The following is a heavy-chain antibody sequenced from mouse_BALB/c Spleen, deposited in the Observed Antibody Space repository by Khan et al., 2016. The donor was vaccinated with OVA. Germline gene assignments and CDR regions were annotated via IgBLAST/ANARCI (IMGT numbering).Heavy chain of an antibody. CDR1: GYSITSDYA. D-gene: IGHD2-3*01. Sequence: EVELVESGPGLVNPSQSLSLTCTVTGYSITSDYAWNWIRQFPGNKLEWMGYINYSGSNNYNPALKSRISITRDTSKNQFFLQLNSVTTEDTATYYCARDGSRYNYAMDYWGQGTSVTVSS. J-gene: IGHJ4*01. CDR2: INYSGSN. V-gene: IGHV3-2*02. CDR3: ARDGSRYNYAMDY.